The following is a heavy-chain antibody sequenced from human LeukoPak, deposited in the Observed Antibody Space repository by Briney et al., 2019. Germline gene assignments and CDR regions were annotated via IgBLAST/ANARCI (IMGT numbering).Heavy chain of an antibody. J-gene: IGHJ6*03. D-gene: IGHD1-26*01. CDR2: ISSSGST. V-gene: IGHV4-61*02. Sequence: SETLSLTCTVSGDSISSGDYYWSWIRQPAGKGLEWIGRISSSGSTNYNPSLKSRVTISVDTSKNQFSLKLSSVTAADTAVYYCARGGGLGAYYYYMDVWGKGTTVTVSS. CDR3: ARGGGLGAYYYYMDV. CDR1: GDSISSGDYY.